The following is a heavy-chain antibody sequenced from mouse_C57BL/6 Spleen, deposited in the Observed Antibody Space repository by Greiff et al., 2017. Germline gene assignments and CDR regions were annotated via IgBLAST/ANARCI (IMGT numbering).Heavy chain of an antibody. D-gene: IGHD1-1*01. J-gene: IGHJ3*01. CDR1: GYTFTSYW. Sequence: QVQLQQSGAELVKPGASVKMSCKASGYTFTSYWITWVKQRPGQGLEWIGVIYPGSGSTNYNEKFKSKATLTVDTSSSTAYMQLSSLTSEDSAVYYCAREGIPLLLLGFAYWGQGTLVTVSA. CDR3: AREGIPLLLLGFAY. V-gene: IGHV1-55*01. CDR2: IYPGSGST.